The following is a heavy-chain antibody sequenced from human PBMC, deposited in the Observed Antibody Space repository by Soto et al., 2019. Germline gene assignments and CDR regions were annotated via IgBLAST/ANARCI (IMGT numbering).Heavy chain of an antibody. D-gene: IGHD3-3*01. Sequence: ASVKVSCKASGYTFTSYDINWVRQATGQGLEWMGWMNPNSGNTGYAQKFQGRATMTRNTSISTAYMELSSLRSEDTAVYYCARVRKDYDFWSGYYPSPYYYYMDVWGKGTTVTVSS. CDR2: MNPNSGNT. J-gene: IGHJ6*03. CDR1: GYTFTSYD. V-gene: IGHV1-8*01. CDR3: ARVRKDYDFWSGYYPSPYYYYMDV.